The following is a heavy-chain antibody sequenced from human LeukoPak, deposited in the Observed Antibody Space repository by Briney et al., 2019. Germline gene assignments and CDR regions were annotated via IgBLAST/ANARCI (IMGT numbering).Heavy chain of an antibody. CDR1: GYSFNSYW. CDR2: IYPGDSDT. V-gene: IGHV5-51*01. J-gene: IGHJ4*02. CDR3: ARHPGGFDY. Sequence: GESLKISSKGFGYSFNSYWFGWVRQMPGKGVEWMGMIYPGDSDTRYSPSFPGQVPSTAHKSISTAYLQWSSLKASHTAMYYCARHPGGFDYWGQGTLVTVSS. D-gene: IGHD1-26*01.